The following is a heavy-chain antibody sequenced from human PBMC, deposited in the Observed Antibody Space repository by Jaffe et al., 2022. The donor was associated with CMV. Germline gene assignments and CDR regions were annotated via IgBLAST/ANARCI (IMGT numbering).Heavy chain of an antibody. CDR2: INPSGGST. CDR1: GYTFTSYY. V-gene: IGHV1-46*01. D-gene: IGHD4-17*01. CDR3: ARGGLNDYPYYYYYGMDV. J-gene: IGHJ6*02. Sequence: QVQLVQSGAEVKKPGASVKVSCKASGYTFTSYYMHWVRQAPGQGLEWMGIINPSGGSTSYAQKFQGRVTMTRDTSTSTVYMELSSLRSEDTAVYYCARGGLNDYPYYYYYGMDVWGQGTTVTVSS.